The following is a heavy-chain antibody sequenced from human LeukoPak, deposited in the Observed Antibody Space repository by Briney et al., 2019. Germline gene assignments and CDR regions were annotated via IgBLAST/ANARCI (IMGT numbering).Heavy chain of an antibody. J-gene: IGHJ4*02. CDR3: TRMTTGHDY. V-gene: IGHV4-34*01. D-gene: IGHD4-17*01. Sequence: SETLSLTCAVSGVSFNDYYWSWVRQTPGKGLEWIGEINHSGYTNDSPSLKSRVTLSIDTSRKQFSLNLRSVAVADSGIYYCTRMTTGHDYWGQGTLVTVSS. CDR1: GVSFNDYY. CDR2: INHSGYT.